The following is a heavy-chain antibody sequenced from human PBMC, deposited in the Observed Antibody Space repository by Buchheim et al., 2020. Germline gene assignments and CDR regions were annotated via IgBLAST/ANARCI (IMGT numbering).Heavy chain of an antibody. J-gene: IGHJ6*02. CDR1: GFTFNTYW. Sequence: EVQLVESGGALVQPGGSLRLSCTTSGFTFNTYWMNWVRQAPGKGLVWVSRINSDGSSTNYADSVKGRFTISRDNVENTLYLQMNSLRAEDTAVYYCARDGRFRSSSIYYYAMDVWGQGTT. V-gene: IGHV3-74*01. D-gene: IGHD6-13*01. CDR2: INSDGSST. CDR3: ARDGRFRSSSIYYYAMDV.